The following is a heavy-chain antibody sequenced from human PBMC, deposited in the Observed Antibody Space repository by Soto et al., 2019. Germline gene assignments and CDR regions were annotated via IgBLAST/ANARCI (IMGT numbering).Heavy chain of an antibody. CDR2: ISSNGGST. V-gene: IGHV3-64D*06. J-gene: IGHJ4*02. CDR1: GFTFSSYA. D-gene: IGHD6-13*01. CDR3: HVGTAAGQFDY. Sequence: GGSLRLSCSASGFTFSSYAMHWVRQAPGKGLEYVSAISSNGGSTYYADSVKGRFTISRDNSKNTLYLQMSSLRAEDTAVYYCHVGTAAGQFDYCGQGTLVIVSA.